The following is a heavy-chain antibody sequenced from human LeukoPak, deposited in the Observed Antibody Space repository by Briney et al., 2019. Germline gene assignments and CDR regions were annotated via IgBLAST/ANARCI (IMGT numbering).Heavy chain of an antibody. CDR1: GYTFSNYV. CDR3: ARVWSTTVTTRAAFDI. J-gene: IGHJ3*02. Sequence: GASVKVSCKTSGYTFSNYVLTWVRQAPGQGLEWMGRISTYTGNSNYAQKYQDRVTMTTDTSTSTAYMELRSLRSDDTAVYYCARVWSTTVTTRAAFDIWGQGTMVTVSS. V-gene: IGHV1-18*01. CDR2: ISTYTGNS. D-gene: IGHD4-17*01.